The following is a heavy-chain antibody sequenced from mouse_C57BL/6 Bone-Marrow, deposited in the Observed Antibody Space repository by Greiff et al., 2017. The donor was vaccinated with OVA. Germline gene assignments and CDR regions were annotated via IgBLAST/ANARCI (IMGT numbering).Heavy chain of an antibody. D-gene: IGHD2-5*01. J-gene: IGHJ4*01. CDR1: GFSLTSYA. CDR3: ARGYYSNYPDYAMDY. Sequence: VKLMESGPGLVAPSQSLSITCTVSGFSLTSYAISWVRQPPGKGLEWLGVIWTGGGTNYNSALKSRLSISKDNSKSQVFLKMNSLQTDDTARYYCARGYYSNYPDYAMDYWGQGTSVTVSS. CDR2: IWTGGGT. V-gene: IGHV2-9-1*01.